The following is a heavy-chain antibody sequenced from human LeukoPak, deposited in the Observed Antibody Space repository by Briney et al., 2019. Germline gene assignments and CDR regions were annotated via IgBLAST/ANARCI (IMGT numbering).Heavy chain of an antibody. V-gene: IGHV3-23*01. CDR3: AKGRPVLRYFDWSYDAFDI. Sequence: PGGSLRLSCAASGFTFSSYAMSWVRQAPGKGLEWVSAISGSGGSTYYADSVKGRFTISRDNSKNTLYLQMNSLRAEDTAVYYCAKGRPVLRYFDWSYDAFDIWGQGTMVTVSS. CDR2: ISGSGGST. J-gene: IGHJ3*02. D-gene: IGHD3-9*01. CDR1: GFTFSSYA.